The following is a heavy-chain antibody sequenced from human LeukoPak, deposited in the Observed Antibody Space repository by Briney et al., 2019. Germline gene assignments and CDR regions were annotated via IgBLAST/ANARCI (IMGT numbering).Heavy chain of an antibody. CDR1: GGSISSYY. D-gene: IGHD1-26*01. V-gene: IGHV4-59*08. CDR3: ARLYRATDAFDI. CDR2: IYYSGST. Sequence: SETLSLTCTVSGGSISSYYWSWIRQPPGKGLEWIGYIYYSGSTDYNPSLKSRVTISVDTSKNQFSLKLSSVTAADTAVYYCARLYRATDAFDIWGQGTMVTVSS. J-gene: IGHJ3*02.